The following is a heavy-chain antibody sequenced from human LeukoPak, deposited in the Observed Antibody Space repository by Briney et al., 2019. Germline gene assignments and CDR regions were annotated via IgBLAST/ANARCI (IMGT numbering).Heavy chain of an antibody. J-gene: IGHJ4*02. CDR3: GRSPYSSGWYGRLDC. Sequence: ASVKVSCKASGYTFTHYAIHWVRHAPGQGLEWMGWINAGHGNTKYSREFQDRVTITSDTSASTAYMELSSLTSEDMAVYYCGRSPYSSGWYGRLDCWGQGTLVTVSS. V-gene: IGHV1-3*03. D-gene: IGHD6-19*01. CDR1: GYTFTHYA. CDR2: INAGHGNT.